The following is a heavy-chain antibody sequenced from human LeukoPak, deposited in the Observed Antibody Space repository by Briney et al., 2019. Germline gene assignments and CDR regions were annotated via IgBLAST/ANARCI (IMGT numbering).Heavy chain of an antibody. J-gene: IGHJ4*02. V-gene: IGHV3-30-3*01. D-gene: IGHD6-13*01. CDR1: GFTFSSYA. CDR2: ISYDGSNK. Sequence: GESLRLSCAASGFTFSSYAMHWVRQAPGKGLEWVAIISYDGSNKYYADSVKGRFTISRDNSKNTLYLQMNSLRAEDTAVYYCARDGAAPYWGQGTLVTVSS. CDR3: ARDGAAPY.